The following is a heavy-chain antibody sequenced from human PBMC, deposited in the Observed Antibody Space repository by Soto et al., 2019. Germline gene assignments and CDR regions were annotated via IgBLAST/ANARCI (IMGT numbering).Heavy chain of an antibody. CDR3: ARLLIPINAFDI. D-gene: IGHD2-2*02. J-gene: IGHJ3*02. CDR2: IYYSGSA. V-gene: IGHV4-61*01. Sequence: QVQLQESGPGLVKPSETLSLTCTVSGGSVSSGSYYWSWIRQPPGKGLEWIGYIYYSGSANYNPPLKSPVTVSVDTSKNQFSLKLSSVTAADTAVYYCARLLIPINAFDIWGQGTMVTVSS. CDR1: GGSVSSGSYY.